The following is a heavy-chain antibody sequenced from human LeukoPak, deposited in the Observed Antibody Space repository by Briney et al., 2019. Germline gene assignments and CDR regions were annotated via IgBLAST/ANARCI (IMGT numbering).Heavy chain of an antibody. Sequence: ASVKVSCKTSGYTFPDFYLHWLRQSPGQGLEWMGRINPNSGVTNSAQKFQDRVTMTRGTSIDTAYMELNSLRSDDTAVYYCARVELSSSGSYYFDYWGQGTLVTVSS. CDR1: GYTFPDFY. CDR2: INPNSGVT. J-gene: IGHJ4*02. V-gene: IGHV1-2*06. D-gene: IGHD1-1*01. CDR3: ARVELSSSGSYYFDY.